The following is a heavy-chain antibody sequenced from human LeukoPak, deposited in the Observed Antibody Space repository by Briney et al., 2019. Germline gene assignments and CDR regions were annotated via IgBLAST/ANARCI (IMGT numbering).Heavy chain of an antibody. CDR2: IYPGDSDT. CDR1: GYSFTSYW. V-gene: IGHV5-51*01. D-gene: IGHD2-15*01. Sequence: RGESLKISCKGSGYSFTSYWIGWVRQMPGKGLEWMGIIYPGDSDTRYSPSFQGQVTISADKSISTAYLQWSSLKASDTAMYYCASRSDLQGWPPTLWGRGTLVTVSS. CDR3: ASRSDLQGWPPTL. J-gene: IGHJ2*01.